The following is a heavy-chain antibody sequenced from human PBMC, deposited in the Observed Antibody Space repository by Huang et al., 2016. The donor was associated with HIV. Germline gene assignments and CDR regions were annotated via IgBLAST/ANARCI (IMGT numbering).Heavy chain of an antibody. V-gene: IGHV1-24*01. Sequence: QVQLVQSGTEVKRSGASVKVACKGSGYTRSELTMHGGRQAPGKGPGGRGGCDAAEGETNYAQKVQGRSNMNEETCTDTADRELSSLRSEDTAVYSGATRRDRWERYVDTAVQFDYWGQGTLVTVSS. CDR3: ATRRDRWERYVDTAVQFDY. D-gene: IGHD5-18*01. J-gene: IGHJ4*02. CDR2: CDAAEGET. CDR1: GYTRSELT.